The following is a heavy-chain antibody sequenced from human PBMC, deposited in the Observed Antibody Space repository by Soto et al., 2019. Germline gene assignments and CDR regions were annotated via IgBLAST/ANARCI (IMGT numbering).Heavy chain of an antibody. D-gene: IGHD3-22*01. CDR1: GGSISSGGYY. V-gene: IGHV4-31*03. CDR3: ARTKGSDYYDSSGYFDY. CDR2: IYYSGFT. Sequence: SETLSLTCTVSGGSISSGGYYWSWIRQHPGKGLEWIGYIYYSGFTYYNPSLKSRVTISVDTSKNQFSLKLSSVTAADTAIYYCARTKGSDYYDSSGYFDYWGQGTLVTVSS. J-gene: IGHJ4*02.